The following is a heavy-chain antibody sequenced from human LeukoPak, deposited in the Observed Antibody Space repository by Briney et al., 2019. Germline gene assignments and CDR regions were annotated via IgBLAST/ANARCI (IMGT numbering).Heavy chain of an antibody. Sequence: SVKVSCKASGGTFSSYAISWVRQAPGQGLEWMGRIIPIFGTANYAQKFQGRVTITTDESTSTAYMELSSLRSEDTAVYYCGECSSTSCYYYYYVDVWGKGTTVTVSS. CDR3: GECSSTSCYYYYYVDV. J-gene: IGHJ6*03. CDR1: GGTFSSYA. V-gene: IGHV1-69*05. CDR2: IIPIFGTA. D-gene: IGHD2-2*01.